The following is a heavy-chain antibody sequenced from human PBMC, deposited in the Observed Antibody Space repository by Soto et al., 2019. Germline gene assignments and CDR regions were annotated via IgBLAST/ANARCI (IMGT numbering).Heavy chain of an antibody. V-gene: IGHV5-51*01. CDR3: ARHALASEENYYYYYGMDV. J-gene: IGHJ6*02. Sequence: GESLKISCKGSGYSFTSYWIGWVRQMPGKGLEWMGIIYPGDSDTRYSPSFQGQVTISADKSISTAYLQWSSLKASDTAMYYCARHALASEENYYYYYGMDVWGQGTTVTVSS. CDR2: IYPGDSDT. CDR1: GYSFTSYW. D-gene: IGHD3-3*01.